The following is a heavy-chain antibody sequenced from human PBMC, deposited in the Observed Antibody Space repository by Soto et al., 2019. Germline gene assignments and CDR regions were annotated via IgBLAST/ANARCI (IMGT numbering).Heavy chain of an antibody. Sequence: QITLKEAGPTLVKPTQTLTLTCSFSGFSLTTNGVGVGWIRQPPGKALEWLALIYWDDDKGYSTSLKSRLTITQDTSKNQVVLTMTNMDPVDTATYCCAHAMPPRIFDYWGQGTLVTVSS. V-gene: IGHV2-5*02. CDR3: AHAMPPRIFDY. CDR2: IYWDDDK. CDR1: GFSLTTNGVG. D-gene: IGHD2-2*01. J-gene: IGHJ4*02.